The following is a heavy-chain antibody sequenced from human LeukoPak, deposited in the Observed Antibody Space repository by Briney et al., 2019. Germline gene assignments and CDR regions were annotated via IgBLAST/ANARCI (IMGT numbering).Heavy chain of an antibody. J-gene: IGHJ4*02. CDR2: IYYSGST. D-gene: IGHD6-19*01. CDR1: GGSISSYY. Sequence: SETLSLTCTVSGGSISSYYWSWIRQPPGKGLEWIGYIYYSGSTNYNPSLKSRVTISVDTSKNQFPLKLSSVTAADTAVYYCARGAVAGLLRYWGQGTLVTVSS. V-gene: IGHV4-59*08. CDR3: ARGAVAGLLRY.